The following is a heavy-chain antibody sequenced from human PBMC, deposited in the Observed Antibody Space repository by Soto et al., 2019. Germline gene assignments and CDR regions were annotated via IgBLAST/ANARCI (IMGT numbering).Heavy chain of an antibody. CDR2: IIPIFGTA. J-gene: IGHJ6*02. CDR3: ARTSRRRATFYGMDV. CDR1: GGTFSSYA. Sequence: ASVKVSCKASGGTFSSYAISWVRQAPGQGLEWMGGIIPIFGTANYAQKFQGRVTITADESTSTAHMELSSLRSEDTAVYYCARTSRRRATFYGMDVWGQGTTVTVS. D-gene: IGHD6-6*01. V-gene: IGHV1-69*13.